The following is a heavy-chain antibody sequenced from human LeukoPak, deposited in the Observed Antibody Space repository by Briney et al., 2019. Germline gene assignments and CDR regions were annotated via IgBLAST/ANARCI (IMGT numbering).Heavy chain of an antibody. Sequence: GGSLRLSCAASGFAFNGYPMCWVRQAPGKGLEWLAFISYVEGDVLYADSVKGRFTISRDNPKNTLYLQMNSLRAEDTAVYFCAKRGVVIRVILVGFHKEAYYFDSWGQGALVTVSS. J-gene: IGHJ4*02. CDR2: ISYVEGDV. CDR1: GFAFNGYP. D-gene: IGHD3-22*01. CDR3: AKRGVVIRVILVGFHKEAYYFDS. V-gene: IGHV3-30*07.